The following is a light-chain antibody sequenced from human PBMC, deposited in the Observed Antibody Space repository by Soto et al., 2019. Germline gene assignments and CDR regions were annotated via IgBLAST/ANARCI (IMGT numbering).Light chain of an antibody. V-gene: IGKV4-1*01. CDR1: QSVLYSSNSKNY. CDR2: EAS. CDR3: QQYYSPFKT. Sequence: DIVMTQSPDSLAVSLGERATINCRSSQSVLYSSNSKNYLAWYQQKPGQPPKLLVYEASSRGYGVPDRFSGSGSGTDFTLTISGLQAEDVAVYYCQQYYSPFKTFGGGTKVEIK. J-gene: IGKJ4*01.